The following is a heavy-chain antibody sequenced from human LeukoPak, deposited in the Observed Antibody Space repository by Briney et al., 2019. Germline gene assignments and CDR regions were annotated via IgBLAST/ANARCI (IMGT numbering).Heavy chain of an antibody. Sequence: SQTLSLTCAISGDSVSSNSAGWSWIRQSPSRGLEWLGKTYYRSKWYNDYAISVKSRITISPDTSKNQFSLRLNSVTPEDTAVYYCVRGYYWFSFWGQGTLVTVSS. CDR2: TYYRSKWYN. CDR1: GDSVSSNSAG. J-gene: IGHJ4*02. V-gene: IGHV6-1*01. D-gene: IGHD3-16*01. CDR3: VRGYYWFSF.